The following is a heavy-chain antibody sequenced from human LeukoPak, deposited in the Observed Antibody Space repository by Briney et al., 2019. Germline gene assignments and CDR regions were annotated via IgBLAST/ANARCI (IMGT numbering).Heavy chain of an antibody. Sequence: SETLSLTCTVSGGSISNYYWSWIRQPPGKGLEWIGYTYYSGSTNYNPSLKSRVTISVDTSKNQFSLKLSSVTAADTAVYYCARGTTGSYYNLGSYYYYMDVWGKGTTVTISS. V-gene: IGHV4-59*01. CDR3: ARGTTGSYYNLGSYYYYMDV. J-gene: IGHJ6*03. D-gene: IGHD3-10*01. CDR1: GGSISNYY. CDR2: TYYSGST.